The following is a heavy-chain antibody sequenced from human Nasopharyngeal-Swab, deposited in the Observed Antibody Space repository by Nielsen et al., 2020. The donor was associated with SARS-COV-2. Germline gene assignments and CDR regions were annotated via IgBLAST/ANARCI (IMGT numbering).Heavy chain of an antibody. D-gene: IGHD6-13*01. CDR2: MNPNSGNT. V-gene: IGHV1-8*02. Sequence: ASVQVSCKASGYTFTSYGINWVRQATGQGLEWMGWMNPNSGNTGYAQKFQGRVTMTRNTSISTAYMELNSLRSEDTAVYYCAGAGIAAAGFGMDVWGQGTTVTVSS. J-gene: IGHJ6*02. CDR1: GYTFTSYG. CDR3: AGAGIAAAGFGMDV.